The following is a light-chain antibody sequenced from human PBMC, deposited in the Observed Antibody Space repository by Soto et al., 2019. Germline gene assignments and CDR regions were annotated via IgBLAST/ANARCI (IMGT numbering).Light chain of an antibody. Sequence: DIQMTQSPPTLPATVGDRVTITCRASQSISTKLAWYQQKPGKAPKVLVNKASSLQSGVPSRFSGSGSGTEFTLTISSLQPDDFATYYCQQYSSYPFTFGGGTKGEIK. V-gene: IGKV1-5*03. CDR2: KAS. CDR1: QSISTK. CDR3: QQYSSYPFT. J-gene: IGKJ4*01.